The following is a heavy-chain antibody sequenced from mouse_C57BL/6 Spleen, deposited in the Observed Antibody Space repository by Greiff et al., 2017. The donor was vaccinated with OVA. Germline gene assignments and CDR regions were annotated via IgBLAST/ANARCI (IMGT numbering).Heavy chain of an antibody. CDR1: GYAFSSYW. Sequence: VKLQESGAELVKPGASVKISCKASGYAFSSYWMNWVKQRPGKGLEWIGQIYPGDGDTNYNGKFKGKATLTADKSSSRAYMQLSSLTSEDSAVYFCARHTAQATPFDYWGQGTTLTVSS. D-gene: IGHD3-2*02. V-gene: IGHV1-80*01. CDR3: ARHTAQATPFDY. CDR2: IYPGDGDT. J-gene: IGHJ2*01.